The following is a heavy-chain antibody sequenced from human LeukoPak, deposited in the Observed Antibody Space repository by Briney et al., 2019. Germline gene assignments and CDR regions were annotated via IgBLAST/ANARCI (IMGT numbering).Heavy chain of an antibody. CDR2: IYSGGST. CDR3: AGNYYYYMDV. J-gene: IGHJ6*03. V-gene: IGHV3-53*01. Sequence: GGSLRLSCAASGFTVSSYYMSWVRQAPGKGLEWVSVIYSGGSTYYADSVKGRFTISRDNSKNTLYLQMNSLRAADTAVYYGAGNYYYYMDVWGKGTTVTVSS. CDR1: GFTVSSYY.